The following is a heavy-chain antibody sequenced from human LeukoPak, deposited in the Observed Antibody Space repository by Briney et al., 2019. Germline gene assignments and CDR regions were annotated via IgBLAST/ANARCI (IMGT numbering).Heavy chain of an antibody. V-gene: IGHV3-23*01. CDR1: GFTFSSYA. D-gene: IGHD3-3*01. Sequence: GGSLRLSCAASGFTFSSYAMSWVRQAPGKGLEWVSAISGSGGSTYYADSVKGRFTISRDNSKNTLYLQMNSLRAEDTAVYYCARDRDFWSGYTRNDAFDIWGQGTMVTVSS. CDR3: ARDRDFWSGYTRNDAFDI. J-gene: IGHJ3*02. CDR2: ISGSGGST.